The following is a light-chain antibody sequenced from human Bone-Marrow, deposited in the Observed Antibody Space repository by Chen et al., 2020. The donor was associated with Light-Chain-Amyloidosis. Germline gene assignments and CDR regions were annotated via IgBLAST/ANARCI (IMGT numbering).Light chain of an antibody. Sequence: SSVLTPPSSVAAAPRQTATMACWGTNIGSTSVHWYQQTPGPAPLLVVYDDSDRPSGIPERLSGSNSGNTATLTISRVEAGDEADYYCQVWDRSSDRPVFGGGTKLTVL. CDR1: NIGSTS. CDR2: DDS. J-gene: IGLJ3*02. CDR3: QVWDRSSDRPV. V-gene: IGLV3-21*02.